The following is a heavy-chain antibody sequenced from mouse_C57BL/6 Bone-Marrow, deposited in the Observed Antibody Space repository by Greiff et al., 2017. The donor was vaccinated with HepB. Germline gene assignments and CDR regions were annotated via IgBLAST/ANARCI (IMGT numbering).Heavy chain of an antibody. CDR1: GYTFTSYG. Sequence: QVQLKESGAELARPGASVKLSCKASGYTFTSYGISWVKQRTGQGLEWIGEIYPRSGNTYYNEKFKGKATLTADKSSSTAYMELRSLTSEDSAVYFCARRDWFAYWGQGTLVTVSA. J-gene: IGHJ3*01. CDR2: IYPRSGNT. CDR3: ARRDWFAY. V-gene: IGHV1-81*01.